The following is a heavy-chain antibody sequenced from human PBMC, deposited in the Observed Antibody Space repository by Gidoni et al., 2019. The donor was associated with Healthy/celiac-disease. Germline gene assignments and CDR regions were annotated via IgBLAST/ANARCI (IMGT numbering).Heavy chain of an antibody. CDR3: ARHQVRIAARYGMDV. CDR2: IYPGDSDT. J-gene: IGHJ6*02. Sequence: EVQLVQSGAEVKKPGESLKISCKGSGYSFTSYWIGWVRQMPGKGLEWMGIIYPGDSDTRYSPSFQGQVTISADKSISTAYLQWSSLKASDTAMYYCARHQVRIAARYGMDVWGQGTTVTVSS. CDR1: GYSFTSYW. D-gene: IGHD6-6*01. V-gene: IGHV5-51*01.